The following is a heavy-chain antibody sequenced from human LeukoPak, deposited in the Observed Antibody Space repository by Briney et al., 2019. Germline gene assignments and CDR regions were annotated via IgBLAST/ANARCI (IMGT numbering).Heavy chain of an antibody. CDR2: IYYSGST. CDR1: GGSISSSSYY. V-gene: IGHV4-39*01. D-gene: IGHD1-26*01. J-gene: IGHJ4*02. CDR3: ARWEHSGSYYSY. Sequence: SETLSLTCTVSGGSISSSSYYWGWIRQPPGKGLEWIGSIYYSGSTYYNPSLKSRVTISVDTSKNQFSLKLSSVTAADTAVYYCARWEHSGSYYSYWGQGTLVTVSS.